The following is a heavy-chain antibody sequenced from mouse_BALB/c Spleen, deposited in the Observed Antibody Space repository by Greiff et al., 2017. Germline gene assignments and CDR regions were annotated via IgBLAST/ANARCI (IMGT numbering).Heavy chain of an antibody. D-gene: IGHD2-4*01. CDR3: ARSGDYDAFDY. J-gene: IGHJ2*01. CDR1: GYSITSGYS. Sequence: DVKLQESGPDLVKPSQSLSLTCTVTGYSITSGYSWHWIRQFPGNKLEWMGYIHYSGSTNYNPSLKSRISITRDTSKTQFFLQLNSVTTEDTATYYCARSGDYDAFDYWGQGTTLTVSS. CDR2: IHYSGST. V-gene: IGHV3-1*02.